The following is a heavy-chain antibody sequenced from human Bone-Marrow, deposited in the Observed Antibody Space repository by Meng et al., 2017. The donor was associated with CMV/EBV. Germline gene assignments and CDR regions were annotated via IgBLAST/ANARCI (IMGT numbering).Heavy chain of an antibody. CDR3: ARVRIFGVVTPVDV. V-gene: IGHV1-8*01. J-gene: IGHJ6*02. CDR1: GYTFTSYD. Sequence: ASVKVSCKASGYTFTSYDINWVRQATGQGLEWMGWMNPNSGNTGYAQKFQGRVTMTRNTSISTAYMELSRLRSEDTAVYYCARVRIFGVVTPVDVWGQGTTVTVSS. D-gene: IGHD3-3*01. CDR2: MNPNSGNT.